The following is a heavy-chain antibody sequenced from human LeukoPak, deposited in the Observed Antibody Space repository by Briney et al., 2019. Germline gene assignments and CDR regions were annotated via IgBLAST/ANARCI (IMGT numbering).Heavy chain of an antibody. CDR3: ARFVPHCSSTSCYSYYFDY. Sequence: GESLKISCKGSGYSFTSYWIGWVRQMPGKGLEWMGIIYPGDSDTRYSPSFQGQVTISAVKSISTAYLQWSSLKASDTAMYYCARFVPHCSSTSCYSYYFDYWGQGTLVTVSS. J-gene: IGHJ4*02. D-gene: IGHD2-2*01. CDR1: GYSFTSYW. V-gene: IGHV5-51*01. CDR2: IYPGDSDT.